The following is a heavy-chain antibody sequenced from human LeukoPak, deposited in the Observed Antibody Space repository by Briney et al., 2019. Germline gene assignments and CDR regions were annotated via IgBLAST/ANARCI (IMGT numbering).Heavy chain of an antibody. Sequence: PGGSLRLSCAASGFTFSDYYMSWIRQAPGKGLEWVSGINWNGGSTGYADSVKGRFTISRDNAKNSLYLQMNSLRAEDTALYYCAREHLERRVLYYYYYYMDVWGKGTTVTVSS. V-gene: IGHV3-20*04. CDR2: INWNGGST. J-gene: IGHJ6*03. CDR1: GFTFSDYY. CDR3: AREHLERRVLYYYYYYMDV. D-gene: IGHD1-1*01.